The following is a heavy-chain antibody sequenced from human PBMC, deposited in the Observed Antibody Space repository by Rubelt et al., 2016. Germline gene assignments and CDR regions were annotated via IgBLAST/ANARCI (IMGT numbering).Heavy chain of an antibody. J-gene: IGHJ4*02. Sequence: QVQLVQSGAEVKKPGASVKVSCKASGYTFTSYGISWVRQAPGQGLEWMGWSSAYNGNKNYAQKLQGRVTMTTDTSTSTAYMELRSLRSDDTAVYYCARDPLPVRGVIMTPTHWGQGTLVTVSS. D-gene: IGHD3-10*01. V-gene: IGHV1-18*01. CDR3: ARDPLPVRGVIMTPTH. CDR1: GYTFTSYG. CDR2: SSAYNGNK.